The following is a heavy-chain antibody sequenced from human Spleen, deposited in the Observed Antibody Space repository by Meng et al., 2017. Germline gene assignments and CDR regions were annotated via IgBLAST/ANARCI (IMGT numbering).Heavy chain of an antibody. V-gene: IGHV5-51*01. CDR3: VRSRSSGWYRYAFDI. J-gene: IGHJ3*02. D-gene: IGHD6-19*01. CDR1: GSSFTNYW. CDR2: IYPGDPDT. Sequence: GGSLRLSCKGSGSSFTNYWIGWVRQMPGKGLEWMGIIYPGDPDTRYRPSFQGQVTISADKSISTAYLQWSSLKASDTAIYFCVRSRSSGWYRYAFDIWGQGTLVTVSS.